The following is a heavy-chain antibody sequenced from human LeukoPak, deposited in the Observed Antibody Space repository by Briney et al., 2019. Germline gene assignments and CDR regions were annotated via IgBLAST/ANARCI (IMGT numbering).Heavy chain of an antibody. J-gene: IGHJ6*02. CDR1: GFTVSSNY. Sequence: GGSLRLSCAASGFTVSSNYMSWVRQAPGKGLEWVSVIYSSGSTSYADSVKGRLIIFSDNSKNTLYLQMNSLRAEDTALYYCARDRITFGGAGAKYYGMDVWGQGTTVTVSS. V-gene: IGHV3-66*01. CDR2: IYSSGST. CDR3: ARDRITFGGAGAKYYGMDV. D-gene: IGHD3-16*01.